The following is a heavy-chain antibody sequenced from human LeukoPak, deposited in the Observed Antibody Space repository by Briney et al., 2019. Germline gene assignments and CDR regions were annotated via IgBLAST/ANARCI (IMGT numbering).Heavy chain of an antibody. J-gene: IGHJ3*02. CDR1: GGSISSHY. CDR2: IYYSGST. CDR3: ARVPNCSSASCYTDAFDI. D-gene: IGHD2-2*02. V-gene: IGHV4-59*11. Sequence: SKTLSLTCTVSGGSISSHYWSWIRQPPGEGLEWIGYIYYSGSTNYNPSLKSRVTISVDTSKNQFSLKLSSVTAADTAVYYCARVPNCSSASCYTDAFDIWGQGTMVTVSS.